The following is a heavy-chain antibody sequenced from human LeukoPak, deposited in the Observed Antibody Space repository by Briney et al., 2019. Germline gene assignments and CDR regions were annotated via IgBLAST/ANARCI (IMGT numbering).Heavy chain of an antibody. CDR1: GFTFSTYW. V-gene: IGHV3-74*01. CDR2: INSDGSST. Sequence: PGGSLRLSCEASGFTFSTYWMHWVRQAPGKGLVWVSHINSDGSSTSYADSVKGRFTISRDNAKNTLYLQMNSLRAEDTAVYYCAKGTLRYFDWLLWDDYWGQGTLVTVSS. CDR3: AKGTLRYFDWLLWDDY. D-gene: IGHD3-9*01. J-gene: IGHJ4*02.